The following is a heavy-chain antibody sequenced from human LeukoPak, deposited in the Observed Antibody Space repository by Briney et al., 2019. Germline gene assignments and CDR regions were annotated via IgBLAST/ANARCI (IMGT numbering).Heavy chain of an antibody. CDR3: AREHHEYSSSKYGY. CDR1: GGSISSYY. CDR2: IYYSGST. Sequence: PSETLSLTCTVSGGSISSYYWSWIRQPPGKGLEWIGYIYYSGSTNYNPSLKSRVTISVDTSKNQFSLKLSSVTAADTAVYYCAREHHEYSSSKYGYWGQGTLVTVSS. D-gene: IGHD6-6*01. J-gene: IGHJ4*02. V-gene: IGHV4-59*01.